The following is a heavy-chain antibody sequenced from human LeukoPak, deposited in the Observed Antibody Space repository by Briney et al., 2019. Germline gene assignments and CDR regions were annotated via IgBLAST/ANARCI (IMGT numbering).Heavy chain of an antibody. J-gene: IGHJ3*02. Sequence: ASETLSLTCTVSGASTSSGSSSWSWIRQPAGKGLEWIGRIYTSGSTNYSPSLKSRVTMSVDTSKNQFSLKLSSVTAADTAVYYCARGVVVRGLVNDAFDIWGQETMVTVSA. D-gene: IGHD3-10*01. V-gene: IGHV4-61*02. CDR2: IYTSGST. CDR3: ARGVVVRGLVNDAFDI. CDR1: GASTSSGSSS.